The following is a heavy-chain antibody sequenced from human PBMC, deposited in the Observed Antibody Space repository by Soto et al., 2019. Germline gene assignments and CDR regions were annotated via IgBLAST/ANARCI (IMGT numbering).Heavy chain of an antibody. CDR3: ARDDYDSSGYYYYYGMDV. CDR1: GFTFSSYG. CDR2: IWYDGSNK. Sequence: GGSVRLSCAASGFTFSSYGMHWVRQAPGKGLEWVAVIWYDGSNKYYADSVKGRFTISRDNSKNTLYLQMNSLRAEDTAVYYCARDDYDSSGYYYYYGMDVWGQGTTVTVSS. J-gene: IGHJ6*02. D-gene: IGHD3-22*01. V-gene: IGHV3-33*01.